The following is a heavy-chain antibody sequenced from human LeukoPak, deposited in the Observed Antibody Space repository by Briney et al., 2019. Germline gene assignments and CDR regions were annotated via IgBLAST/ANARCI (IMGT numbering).Heavy chain of an antibody. V-gene: IGHV3-23*01. Sequence: PGASLRLSCAASGFTFSSYAMSWVRQAPGKGLEWVSAISGSGGSTYYADSVKGRFTISRDNSKNTLYLQMNSPRAEDTAVYYCAKDLWLAFDYWGQGTLVTVSS. J-gene: IGHJ4*02. CDR2: ISGSGGST. D-gene: IGHD3-10*01. CDR3: AKDLWLAFDY. CDR1: GFTFSSYA.